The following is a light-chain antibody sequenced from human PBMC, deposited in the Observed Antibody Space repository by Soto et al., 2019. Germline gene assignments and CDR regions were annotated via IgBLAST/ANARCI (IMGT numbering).Light chain of an antibody. V-gene: IGKV3D-20*02. CDR3: QQRSNWPMT. CDR2: AAS. J-gene: IGKJ1*01. CDR1: QSVSSNY. Sequence: EIVLTQSPGTLSLSPVERATLSCRASQSVSSNYLGWYQQKPGQAPRLLIYAASSRATGIPDRFSGSGSGTDFTLTISSLEPEDFAVYYCQQRSNWPMTFGQGTKVDIK.